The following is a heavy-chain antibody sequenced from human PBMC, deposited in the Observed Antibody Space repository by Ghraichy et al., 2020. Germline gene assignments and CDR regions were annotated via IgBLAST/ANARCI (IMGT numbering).Heavy chain of an antibody. J-gene: IGHJ4*02. CDR3: ARRGYDFWSGNFDY. V-gene: IGHV1-8*01. CDR2: MNPNSGNT. Sequence: ASVKVSCKASGYTFTSYDINWVRQATGQGLEWMGWMNPNSGNTGYAQKFQGRVTMTRNTSISTAYIELSSLRSEDTAVYYCARRGYDFWSGNFDYWGPGTLVTVSS. CDR1: GYTFTSYD. D-gene: IGHD3-3*01.